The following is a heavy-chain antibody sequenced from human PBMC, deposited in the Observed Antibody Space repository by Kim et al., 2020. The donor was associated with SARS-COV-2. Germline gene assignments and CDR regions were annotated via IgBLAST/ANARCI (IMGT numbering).Heavy chain of an antibody. CDR3: AGTMVRGVIITGYYYYGMDV. Sequence: GRFTLSRDNSKNTLYLQMNSLRAEDTAVYYCAGTMVRGVIITGYYYYGMDVWGQGTTVTVSS. D-gene: IGHD3-10*01. J-gene: IGHJ6*02. V-gene: IGHV3-30*07.